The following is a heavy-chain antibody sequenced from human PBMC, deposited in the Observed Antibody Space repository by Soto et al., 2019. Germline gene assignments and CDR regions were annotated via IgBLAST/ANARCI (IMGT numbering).Heavy chain of an antibody. J-gene: IGHJ6*02. V-gene: IGHV1-69*13. D-gene: IGHD1-26*01. Sequence: GASVKVSCKASGGTFSSYAISWVRQAPGQGLEWMGGIIPIFGTANYAQKFQGRVTITADESTSTAYMELSSLRSEDTAVYYCARDEASGVTPGYYYYGMDVWGQGTTVTVSS. CDR3: ARDEASGVTPGYYYYGMDV. CDR2: IIPIFGTA. CDR1: GGTFSSYA.